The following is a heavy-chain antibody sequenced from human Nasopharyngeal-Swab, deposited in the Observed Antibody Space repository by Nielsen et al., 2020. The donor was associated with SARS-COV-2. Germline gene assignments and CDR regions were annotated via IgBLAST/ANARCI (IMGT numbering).Heavy chain of an antibody. CDR1: GFTFSSYS. Sequence: GESLKISCAASGFTFSSYSMNWVRQAPGKGLEWVSSISSSSSYIYYADSVKGRFTISRDNAKNSLYLQMNSLRAEDTAVYYCVRVSGSYFDYGMDVWGQGTTVTVSS. CDR3: VRVSGSYFDYGMDV. V-gene: IGHV3-21*01. J-gene: IGHJ6*02. CDR2: ISSSSSYI. D-gene: IGHD1-26*01.